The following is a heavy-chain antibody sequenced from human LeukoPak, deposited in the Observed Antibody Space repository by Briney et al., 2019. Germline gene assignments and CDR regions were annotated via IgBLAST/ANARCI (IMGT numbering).Heavy chain of an antibody. J-gene: IGHJ3*01. V-gene: IGHV4-61*01. CDR2: IYYSGST. Sequence: SETLSLTCTVSGGSVSSGSYYWSWIRQPPGKGVEWIGYIYYSGSTNYNPSLKSRVTISVDMSMNQFSLRLSSVTTADTAVYYCARVPGGGTAANWGQGTMVTVSS. CDR1: GGSVSSGSYY. CDR3: ARVPGGGTAAN. D-gene: IGHD1-7*01.